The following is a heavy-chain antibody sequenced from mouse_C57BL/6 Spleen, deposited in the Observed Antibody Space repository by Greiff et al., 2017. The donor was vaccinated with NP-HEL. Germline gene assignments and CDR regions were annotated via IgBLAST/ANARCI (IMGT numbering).Heavy chain of an antibody. D-gene: IGHD2-1*01. V-gene: IGHV5-6*01. CDR2: ISSGGSYT. CDR1: GFTFSSYG. CDR3: ARIYYGNYVGAMDY. Sequence: EVKLMESGGDLVKPGGSLKLSCAASGFTFSSYGMSWVRQTPDKSLEWVAAISSGGSYTYYPDRVKGRVTISRDNAKNTLYLQMSSLTTEDTAMYYCARIYYGNYVGAMDYWGQGTSVTVSS. J-gene: IGHJ4*01.